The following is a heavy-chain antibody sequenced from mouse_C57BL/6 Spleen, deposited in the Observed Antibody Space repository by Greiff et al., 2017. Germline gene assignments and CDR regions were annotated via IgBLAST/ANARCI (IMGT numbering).Heavy chain of an antibody. D-gene: IGHD4-1*01. CDR3: AILTPYLDY. V-gene: IGHV1-76*01. CDR1: GYTFTDYC. Sequence: VQLMESGAELVRPGASVKLSCKASGYTFTDYCINWVKQRPGQGLEWIARIYPGSGNTYYNEKFKGKATLTAEKSSSTAYMQLSSLTSEDSAVYCCAILTPYLDYWGQGTTLTVSS. J-gene: IGHJ2*01. CDR2: IYPGSGNT.